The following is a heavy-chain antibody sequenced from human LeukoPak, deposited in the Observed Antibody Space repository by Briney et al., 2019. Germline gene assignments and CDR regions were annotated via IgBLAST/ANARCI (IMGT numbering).Heavy chain of an antibody. V-gene: IGHV4-39*01. Sequence: SETLSLTCTVSGVSISSSNSYWGWIRQPPGKGLEWIGSIYYSGNTYYNASLKSQVSISIDTSKNRFSLRLTSVTAADTAVYYCARQTGSGLFILPGGQGTLVTVSS. D-gene: IGHD3/OR15-3a*01. CDR2: IYYSGNT. J-gene: IGHJ4*02. CDR3: ARQTGSGLFILP. CDR1: GVSISSSNSY.